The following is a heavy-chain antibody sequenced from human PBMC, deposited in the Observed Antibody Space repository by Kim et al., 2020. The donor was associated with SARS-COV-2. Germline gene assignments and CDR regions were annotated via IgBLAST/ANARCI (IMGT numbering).Heavy chain of an antibody. D-gene: IGHD2-2*01. CDR3: ARPVPAAMGHYFDY. CDR2: ISSSSSYI. Sequence: GGSLRLSCAASGFTFSSYSMNWVRQAPGKGLEWVSSISSSSSYIYYADSVKGRFTISRDNAKNSLYLQMNSLRAEDTAVYYCARPVPAAMGHYFDYWGQGTLVTVSS. J-gene: IGHJ4*02. V-gene: IGHV3-21*01. CDR1: GFTFSSYS.